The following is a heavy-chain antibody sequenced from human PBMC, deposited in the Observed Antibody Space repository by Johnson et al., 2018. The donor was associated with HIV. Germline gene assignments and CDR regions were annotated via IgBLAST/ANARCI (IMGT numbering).Heavy chain of an antibody. V-gene: IGHV3-30*14. J-gene: IGHJ3*02. D-gene: IGHD1-26*01. CDR3: AREGAWEVRPGAFDI. Sequence: QVQLVESGGGLVQPGRSLKLSCAASGFTFSSYAMHWVRQAPGKGLEWVAVISYDGSNKYYADSVKGRFTISRDNSKNTLYLQMGSLRAEDTAVYYCAREGAWEVRPGAFDIWGQGTMVTVSS. CDR2: ISYDGSNK. CDR1: GFTFSSYA.